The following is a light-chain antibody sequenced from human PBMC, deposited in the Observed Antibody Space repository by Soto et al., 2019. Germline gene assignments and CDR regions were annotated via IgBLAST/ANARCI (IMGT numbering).Light chain of an antibody. CDR2: EVS. Sequence: QSALTQPASVTGSAGQSITISCTGTSSDVGGYNYVSWYQQHPGKAPKLMIYEVSNRPSGVSNRFSGSKSGNTASLTISGLQAEDEADYYCSSYTSSSLVVFGGGTKLTV. CDR3: SSYTSSSLVV. V-gene: IGLV2-14*01. J-gene: IGLJ2*01. CDR1: SSDVGGYNY.